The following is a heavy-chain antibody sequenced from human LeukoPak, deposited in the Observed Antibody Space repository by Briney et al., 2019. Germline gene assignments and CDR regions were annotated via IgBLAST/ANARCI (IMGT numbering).Heavy chain of an antibody. CDR3: AREGTDYYDSSGSKYFDY. CDR1: GFTFSSYS. Sequence: GGSLRLSCAASGFTFSSYSMNWVRQAPGKGLEWVSSISSSSSYIYYADSVKGRFTISRDNAKNSLYLQMNSLRAEDTAVYYCAREGTDYYDSSGSKYFDYWGQGTLVTVSS. J-gene: IGHJ4*02. V-gene: IGHV3-21*01. CDR2: ISSSSSYI. D-gene: IGHD3-22*01.